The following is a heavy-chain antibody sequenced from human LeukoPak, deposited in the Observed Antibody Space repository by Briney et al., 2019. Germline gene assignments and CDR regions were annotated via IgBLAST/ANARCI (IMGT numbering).Heavy chain of an antibody. CDR1: GGSFSGYY. V-gene: IGHV4-34*01. CDR2: INHSGST. CDR3: ARVPDPIYSSSWYRRAAFDI. D-gene: IGHD6-13*01. Sequence: PSETLSLTCAVYGGSFSGYYWSWIRQPPGKGLEWIGEINHSGSTYYNPSLKSRVTISVDTSKNQFSLKLSSVTAADTAVYYCARVPDPIYSSSWYRRAAFDIWGQGTMVTVSS. J-gene: IGHJ3*02.